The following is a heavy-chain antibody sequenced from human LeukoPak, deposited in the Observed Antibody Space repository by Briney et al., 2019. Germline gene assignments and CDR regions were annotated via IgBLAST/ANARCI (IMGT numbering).Heavy chain of an antibody. CDR2: IDPSDYYT. Sequence: PGESLKISCKGSGYSFTNYWISWVRQMPGKGLEWMGRIDPSDYYTNYSPSFQGHVIISADKSISTAYLQWSSLKASDTAMYYCARHYRYYYDSSDYYYGASGAFDIWGQGTMVTVSS. CDR1: GYSFTNYW. V-gene: IGHV5-10-1*01. CDR3: ARHYRYYYDSSDYYYGASGAFDI. J-gene: IGHJ3*02. D-gene: IGHD3-22*01.